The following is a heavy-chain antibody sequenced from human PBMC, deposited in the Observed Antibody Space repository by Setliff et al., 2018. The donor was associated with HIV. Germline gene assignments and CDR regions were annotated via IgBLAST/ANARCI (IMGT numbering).Heavy chain of an antibody. V-gene: IGHV4-39*01. D-gene: IGHD2-15*01. CDR1: GGSISSISYY. CDR3: ARHPPYCSGGSCYRGRGYYFDY. CDR2: IYYSGST. J-gene: IGHJ4*02. Sequence: SETLSLTCTVSGGSISSISYYWGWIRQPPGKGLEWIGSIYYSGSTYYNPSLKSRVTISVDTSKNQFSLKLNSVTAADTAMYYCARHPPYCSGGSCYRGRGYYFDYWGQGTLVTSPQ.